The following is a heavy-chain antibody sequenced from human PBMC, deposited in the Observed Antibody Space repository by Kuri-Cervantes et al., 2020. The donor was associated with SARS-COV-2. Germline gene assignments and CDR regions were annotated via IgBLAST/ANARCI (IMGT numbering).Heavy chain of an antibody. CDR1: GFAFSTYI. D-gene: IGHD5-24*01. Sequence: GESLKISCAASGFAFSTYIMSWVRQAPGKGLEWVSTISGSGGNTYYSDSVRGRFTISRDNSKNTPFLQMNNLRADDTAVYYCAKEWEMATVNPVYDFWGQGTLVTVSS. CDR2: ISGSGGNT. V-gene: IGHV3-23*01. CDR3: AKEWEMATVNPVYDF. J-gene: IGHJ4*02.